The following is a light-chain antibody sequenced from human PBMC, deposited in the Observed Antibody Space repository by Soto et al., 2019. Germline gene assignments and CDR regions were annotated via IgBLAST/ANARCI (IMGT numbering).Light chain of an antibody. J-gene: IGKJ5*01. CDR2: AAS. CDR3: QQLNSYPIT. CDR1: QGLSSD. Sequence: DIQLTQSPSFLSASVGDRVTITCRASQGLSSDLAWYQQKPGKAPKLLIYAASTLQSGVPSRFSGSGSGTEFPLTISSLQPEDFATYYCQQLNSYPITFGQGTRLDIK. V-gene: IGKV1-9*01.